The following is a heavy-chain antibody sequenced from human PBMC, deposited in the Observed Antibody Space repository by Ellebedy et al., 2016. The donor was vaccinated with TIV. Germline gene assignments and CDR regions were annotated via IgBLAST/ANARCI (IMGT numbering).Heavy chain of an antibody. CDR3: TETNVASAGTY. J-gene: IGHJ4*02. V-gene: IGHV3-7*03. CDR2: LKEDGSDK. D-gene: IGHD6-13*01. CDR1: GLTLSNYW. Sequence: GESLKISCVASGLTLSNYWMTSVRQAPGKGLEWVARLKEDGSDKYYADSVKGRFTFSRYNAKNSFFLQVNSLRFEDTAVYYCTETNVASAGTYWGQGTLVTVSS.